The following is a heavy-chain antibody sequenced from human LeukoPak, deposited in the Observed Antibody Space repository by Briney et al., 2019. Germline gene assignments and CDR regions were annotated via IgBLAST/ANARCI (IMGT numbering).Heavy chain of an antibody. V-gene: IGHV4-61*02. CDR3: ARSCSGGSCYVY. J-gene: IGHJ4*02. CDR2: IYTSGST. D-gene: IGHD2-15*01. CDR1: GGSISSGSYY. Sequence: SETLSLTCTVSGGSISSGSYYWSWIRQPAGKGLEWIGRIYTSGSTNYNPSLKSRVTISVDTSKNQFSLRLSSVTAADTAVYYCARSCSGGSCYVYWGQGTLVTVSS.